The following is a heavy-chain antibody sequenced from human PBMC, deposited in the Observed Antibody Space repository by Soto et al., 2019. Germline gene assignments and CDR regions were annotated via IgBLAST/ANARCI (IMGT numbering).Heavy chain of an antibody. CDR1: GGTFNTYT. CDR2: IMPLYAKP. J-gene: IGHJ6*02. CDR3: ASLNNWSSGDGRIDV. Sequence: QVQLVQSGAEVKKPGSSVKVSCKASGGTFNTYTISWVRQVPGQGLEWMGGIMPLYAKPTYAQPVLGRLTIAADEHTSTVYMELSSVRSEDTGLYYCASLNNWSSGDGRIDVWGRGPAVSVSS. D-gene: IGHD1-26*01. V-gene: IGHV1-69*01.